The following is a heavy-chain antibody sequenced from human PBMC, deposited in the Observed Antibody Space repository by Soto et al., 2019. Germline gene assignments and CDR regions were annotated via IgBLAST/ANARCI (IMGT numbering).Heavy chain of an antibody. D-gene: IGHD4-17*01. CDR2: IYWDGDK. V-gene: IGHV2-5*02. CDR3: ARRAYSDSFDS. CDR1: GFSLSTSGVT. J-gene: IGHJ4*02. Sequence: QITLKESGPTLVKPTQTLTLTCTFSGFSLSTSGVTVAWIRLPPGKALEWLAAIYWDGDKSYSPSLKTRLTITNDTSKNQVVLIVTNMDPVDTATYYCARRAYSDSFDSWGQGTLVTVSS.